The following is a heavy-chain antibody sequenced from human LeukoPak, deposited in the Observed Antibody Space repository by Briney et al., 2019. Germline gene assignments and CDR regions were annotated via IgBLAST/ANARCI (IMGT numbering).Heavy chain of an antibody. CDR1: GFTFSSYA. CDR2: ISGSGGST. J-gene: IGHJ4*02. V-gene: IGHV3-23*01. CDR3: AKDPFPIVVVITTSFDY. Sequence: PGGSLRPSCAASGFTFSSYAMSWVRQAPGKGLEWVSAISGSGGSTYYADSVKGRFTISRDNSKNTLYLQMNSLRAEDTAVYYCAKDPFPIVVVITTSFDYWGRGTLVTVSS. D-gene: IGHD3-22*01.